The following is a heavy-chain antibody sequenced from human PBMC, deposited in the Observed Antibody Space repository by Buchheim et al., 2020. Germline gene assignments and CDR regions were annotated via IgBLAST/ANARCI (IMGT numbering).Heavy chain of an antibody. CDR1: GGSFSGYY. J-gene: IGHJ5*02. CDR3: ARGPKGSGYPGGFDP. CDR2: INHSGST. D-gene: IGHD3-3*01. Sequence: QVQLQQWGAGLLKPSETLSLTCAVYGGSFSGYYWSWIRQPPGKGLEWIGEINHSGSTNYNPSLKSRVTISVDTSKNQFSLKLSSVTAADTAVYYCARGPKGSGYPGGFDPWGQGTL. V-gene: IGHV4-34*01.